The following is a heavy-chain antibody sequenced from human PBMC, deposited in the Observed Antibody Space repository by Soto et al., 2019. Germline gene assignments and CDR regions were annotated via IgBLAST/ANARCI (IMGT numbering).Heavy chain of an antibody. V-gene: IGHV3-23*01. Sequence: GGSLRLSCAASGFTFSSYAMSWVRQAPGKGLEWVSAISGSGGSTYYADSVKGRFTISRDNSKNTLYLQMNSLRAEDTAVYYCAKDTYYDFWSGYYILDYWGQGTLVTVSS. CDR1: GFTFSSYA. D-gene: IGHD3-3*01. CDR3: AKDTYYDFWSGYYILDY. J-gene: IGHJ4*02. CDR2: ISGSGGST.